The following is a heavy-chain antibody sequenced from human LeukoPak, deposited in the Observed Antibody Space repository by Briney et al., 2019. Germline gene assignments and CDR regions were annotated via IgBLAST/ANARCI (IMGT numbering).Heavy chain of an antibody. CDR3: ATACGGDCYSDY. Sequence: GRSLRLSCAASGFTFSSYAMHWVRQAPGKGLEWVAVISYDGSNKYYADSVKGRFTISRDNSKNTLYLQMNSLRAEDTAVYYCATACGGDCYSDYWGQGTLVTGSS. J-gene: IGHJ4*02. CDR2: ISYDGSNK. V-gene: IGHV3-30*04. D-gene: IGHD2-21*02. CDR1: GFTFSSYA.